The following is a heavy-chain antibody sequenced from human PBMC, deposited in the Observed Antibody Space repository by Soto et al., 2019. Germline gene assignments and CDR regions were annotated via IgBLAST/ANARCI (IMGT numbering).Heavy chain of an antibody. Sequence: GASVKVSCKASGYTFTNYGISWVRQAPGQGLEWMGWISVYNGNTKYAQKIQGRVTMTTDTSTSTAYMELRTLRSDDTAVYYCVRIVGVDRRWFDPWGQGTLVTVSS. V-gene: IGHV1-18*01. CDR1: GYTFTNYG. CDR2: ISVYNGNT. CDR3: VRIVGVDRRWFDP. J-gene: IGHJ5*02. D-gene: IGHD1-26*01.